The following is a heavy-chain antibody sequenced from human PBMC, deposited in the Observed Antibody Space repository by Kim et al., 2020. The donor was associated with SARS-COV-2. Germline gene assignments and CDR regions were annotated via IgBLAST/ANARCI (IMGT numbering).Heavy chain of an antibody. CDR2: INHSGST. CDR1: GGSFSGYY. Sequence: SETLSLTCAVYGGSFSGYYWSWIRQPPGKGLEWIGEINHSGSTNYNPSLKSRVTISVDTSKNQFSLKLSSVTAADTAGYYCARRAYYDFWSGYYTFDPWGQGTLVNVSS. J-gene: IGHJ5*02. CDR3: ARRAYYDFWSGYYTFDP. D-gene: IGHD3-3*01. V-gene: IGHV4-34*01.